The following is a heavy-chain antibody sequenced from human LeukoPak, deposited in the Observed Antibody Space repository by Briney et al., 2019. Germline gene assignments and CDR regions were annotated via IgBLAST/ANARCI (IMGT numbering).Heavy chain of an antibody. CDR2: IYYDGST. V-gene: IGHV4-39*07. D-gene: IGHD6-13*01. CDR3: ARMGSSSWYLRFDP. J-gene: IGHJ5*02. CDR1: GGSISSSNYY. Sequence: SETLSLTCTVSGGSISSSNYYWGWIRQPPGKGLEWIGSIYYDGSTYYNPSLKSRVTISIDTSKNQFSLKLSSVTAADTAVYYCARMGSSSWYLRFDPWGQGTLVTVSS.